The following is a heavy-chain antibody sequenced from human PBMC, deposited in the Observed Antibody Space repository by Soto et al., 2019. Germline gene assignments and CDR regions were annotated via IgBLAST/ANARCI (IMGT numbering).Heavy chain of an antibody. Sequence: ASVKVSCTASGYTFTSYAMNWVRQAPGQGLEWMGWINTNTGNPTYAQGFTGRFVFSLDTSVSTAYLQICSLKAEDTAVYYCARDGVAAYTSEPNWFDPWGQGTLVTVSS. V-gene: IGHV7-4-1*01. CDR2: INTNTGNP. J-gene: IGHJ5*02. CDR1: GYTFTSYA. D-gene: IGHD3-3*01. CDR3: ARDGVAAYTSEPNWFDP.